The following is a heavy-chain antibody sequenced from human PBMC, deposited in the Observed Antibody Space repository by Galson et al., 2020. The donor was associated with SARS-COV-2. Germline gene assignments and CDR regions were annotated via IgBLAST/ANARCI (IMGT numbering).Heavy chain of an antibody. J-gene: IGHJ6*03. CDR3: AKDDAVGLRTIFGVVIKLFYTNMDV. V-gene: IGHV3-23*01. CDR1: GFTFSSYA. D-gene: IGHD3-3*01. CDR2: ISGSGGST. Sequence: GESLKISCAASGFTFSSYAMSWVRQAPGKGLEWVSAISGSGGSTYYADSVKGRFTISRDNSKNTLYLQMNSLRAEDTAVYYCAKDDAVGLRTIFGVVIKLFYTNMDVWGKGTTVTVSS.